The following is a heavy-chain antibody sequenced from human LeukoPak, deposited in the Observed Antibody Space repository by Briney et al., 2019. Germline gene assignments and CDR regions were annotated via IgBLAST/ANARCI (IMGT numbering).Heavy chain of an antibody. V-gene: IGHV4-34*01. D-gene: IGHD3-22*01. Sequence: SETLSLTCAVYGGSFSGYYWSWIRQPPGKGLEWIGEINHSGSTNYNPSLKSRVTISVDTSKNQFSLKLSSVTAADTAAYYCARAAYYYDSSNHFDYWGQGTLVTVSS. CDR2: INHSGST. CDR1: GGSFSGYY. CDR3: ARAAYYYDSSNHFDY. J-gene: IGHJ4*02.